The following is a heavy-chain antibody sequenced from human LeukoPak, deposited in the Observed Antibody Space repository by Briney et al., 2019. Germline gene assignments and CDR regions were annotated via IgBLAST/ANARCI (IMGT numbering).Heavy chain of an antibody. J-gene: IGHJ4*02. CDR2: IKQDGSEK. CDR1: GFTFSSYW. CDR3: VRESITGHRDFDY. V-gene: IGHV3-7*01. Sequence: GGSLRLSCAASGFTFSSYWMSWVRQAPGKGLEGVANIKQDGSEKYYVDSVKGRFTISRDNAKSSLYLQMNSLRAQDTAVYFCVRESITGHRDFDYWGQGTLITVSS. D-gene: IGHD1-20*01.